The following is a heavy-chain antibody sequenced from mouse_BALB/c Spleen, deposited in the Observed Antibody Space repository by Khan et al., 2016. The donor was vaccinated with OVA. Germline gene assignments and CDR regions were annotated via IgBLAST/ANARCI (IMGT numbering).Heavy chain of an antibody. Sequence: EVELVESGGGLVKPGGSLKLSCAASGFTFSSYAMSWVRQIPEKRLEWVATISSGGTYTYYPDSVKGRFPISSDNAKNTLYLQMSSLRSEDTAMYDCARRYDGYYGGAMDYWGQGTSVTVSS. J-gene: IGHJ4*01. CDR3: ARRYDGYYGGAMDY. CDR1: GFTFSSYA. D-gene: IGHD2-3*01. CDR2: ISSGGTYT. V-gene: IGHV5-9-3*01.